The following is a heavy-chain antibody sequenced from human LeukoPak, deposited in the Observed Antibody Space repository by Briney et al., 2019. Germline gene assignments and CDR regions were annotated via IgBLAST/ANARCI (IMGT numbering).Heavy chain of an antibody. Sequence: PGGSLRLSCAVSGFTFSSYEMNWVRQAPGKGLEWLSYITGSGSTIYYADSVKGRFTISRDNAKNPLYLQMNSLRAEDTAIYYCARDRGYCSSTGCPYYFDYGGQGPLVTVSS. J-gene: IGHJ4*02. V-gene: IGHV3-48*03. CDR1: GFTFSSYE. CDR3: ARDRGYCSSTGCPYYFDY. CDR2: ITGSGSTI. D-gene: IGHD2-2*01.